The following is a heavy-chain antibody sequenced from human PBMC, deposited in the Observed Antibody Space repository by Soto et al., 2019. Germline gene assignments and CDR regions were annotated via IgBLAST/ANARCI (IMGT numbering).Heavy chain of an antibody. Sequence: SETLSLTCTVSGGSIRNYYWSWIRQPPGKGLEWIGYIYYTGSTNYNPSLKSRVTISVDTSRNQFSLKLSSVTAADTAVYYCARISHLYLTVDPWGQGTLVTVSS. J-gene: IGHJ5*02. CDR1: GGSIRNYY. D-gene: IGHD2-8*01. CDR3: ARISHLYLTVDP. CDR2: IYYTGST. V-gene: IGHV4-59*01.